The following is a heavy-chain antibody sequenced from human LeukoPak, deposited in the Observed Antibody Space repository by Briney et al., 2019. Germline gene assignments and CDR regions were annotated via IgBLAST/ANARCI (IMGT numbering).Heavy chain of an antibody. CDR1: GYSFTSNY. CDR3: ARDQEAFDY. Sequence: ASVSVSCKASGYSFTSNYIHWVRQAPGQGLEWMGTIYPRDGSTSYAQKFQGRVTVTRDTSTSTVHMELSGLRSEDTAVYYCARDQEAFDYRGQGTLVTVSS. V-gene: IGHV1-46*01. J-gene: IGHJ4*02. CDR2: IYPRDGST.